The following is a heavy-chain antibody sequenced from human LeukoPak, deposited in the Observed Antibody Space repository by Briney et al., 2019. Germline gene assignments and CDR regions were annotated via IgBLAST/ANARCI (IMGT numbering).Heavy chain of an antibody. CDR2: INPNSGGT. Sequence: ASVKVSCKASGYTFTGYYMHWVRQAPGQGLEWMGWINPNSGGTNYAQKFQGRVTMTRDTSISTAYMELSRLRSDDTAMYYCARICSSTSCVGYWGQGTLVTVSS. CDR1: GYTFTGYY. CDR3: ARICSSTSCVGY. D-gene: IGHD2-2*01. V-gene: IGHV1-2*02. J-gene: IGHJ4*02.